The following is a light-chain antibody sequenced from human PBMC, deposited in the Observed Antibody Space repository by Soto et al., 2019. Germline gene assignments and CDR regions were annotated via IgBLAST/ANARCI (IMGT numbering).Light chain of an antibody. J-gene: IGLJ1*01. CDR3: SSYAGTNNLLYV. V-gene: IGLV2-8*01. CDR1: SSDVGAYNC. Sequence: QSVLTQPPSASGSPGQSVTISCSGTSSDVGAYNCVSWYQQHPGKAPRLLIYEVSQRPSGVPDRFSGSKSANTASLTVSGLQPEDEADYYCSSYAGTNNLLYVFGTGTKLTVL. CDR2: EVS.